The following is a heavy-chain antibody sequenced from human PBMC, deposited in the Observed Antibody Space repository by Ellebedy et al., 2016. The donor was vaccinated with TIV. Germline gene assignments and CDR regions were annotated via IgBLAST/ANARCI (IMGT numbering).Heavy chain of an antibody. J-gene: IGHJ4*02. V-gene: IGHV4-34*01. CDR1: GGSFSDYY. CDR3: ARGSSGWYGLDY. CDR2: INHSGST. D-gene: IGHD6-19*01. Sequence: SETLSLTCAVYGGSFSDYYWSWIRQPPGKGLEWIGEINHSGSTNYNPSLKSRFTISVDTSKNQFSLKLTTVTAADTAVYYCARGSSGWYGLDYWGQGTLVTVSS.